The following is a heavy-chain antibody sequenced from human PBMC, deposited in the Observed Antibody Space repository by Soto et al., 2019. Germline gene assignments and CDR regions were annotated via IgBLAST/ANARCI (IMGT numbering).Heavy chain of an antibody. V-gene: IGHV3-30*18. Sequence: GGSLRLSCAASGFTFSSYWMSWVRQAPGKGLEWVAVISYDGSNKYYADSVKGRFTISRDNSKDTLYLQMNSLRAEDTAVYYCAKDGVVAVVYYGMDVWGQGTTVTVSS. CDR1: GFTFSSYW. D-gene: IGHD6-19*01. CDR2: ISYDGSNK. J-gene: IGHJ6*02. CDR3: AKDGVVAVVYYGMDV.